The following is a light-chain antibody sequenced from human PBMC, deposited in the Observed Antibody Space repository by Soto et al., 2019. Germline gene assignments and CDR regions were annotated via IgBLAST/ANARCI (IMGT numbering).Light chain of an antibody. CDR2: GAS. Sequence: EIVLTQSPGTLSLSTGERATLSCRASQSVSSYLAWYQQKPGQAPRLLIYGASSRATGIPDRFSGSGSGTDFSLTISRLEPEDFAVDYCQQYISSSMTFGQGTKVEIK. CDR1: QSVSSY. CDR3: QQYISSSMT. J-gene: IGKJ1*01. V-gene: IGKV3-20*01.